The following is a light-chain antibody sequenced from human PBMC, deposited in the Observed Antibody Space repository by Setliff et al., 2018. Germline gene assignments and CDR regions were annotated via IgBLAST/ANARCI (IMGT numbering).Light chain of an antibody. Sequence: QTVVTQEPSFSVSPGGTVTLTCGLSSGSVSTSYYPSWYQQTPGQAPRTLIYSTNIRSSGVPHRFSGSILGNKAALTITGAQAEDESDYYCELFMGRGIYVFGNGTKGTVL. J-gene: IGLJ1*01. V-gene: IGLV8-61*01. CDR3: ELFMGRGIYV. CDR1: SGSVSTSYY. CDR2: STN.